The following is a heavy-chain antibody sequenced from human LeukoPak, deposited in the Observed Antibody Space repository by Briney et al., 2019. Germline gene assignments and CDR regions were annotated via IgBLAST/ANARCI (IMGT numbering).Heavy chain of an antibody. CDR1: GFTFSSYS. J-gene: IGHJ4*02. D-gene: IGHD3-22*01. V-gene: IGHV3-48*01. CDR2: ISSSSSTI. Sequence: GGSLRLPCAASGFTFSSYSMNWVRQAPGKGLEWVSYISSSSSTIYYADSVKGRFTISRDNAKNSLYLQMNSLRAEDTAVYYCARDLGGGQYYYDSSGYFDYWGQGTLVTVSS. CDR3: ARDLGGGQYYYDSSGYFDY.